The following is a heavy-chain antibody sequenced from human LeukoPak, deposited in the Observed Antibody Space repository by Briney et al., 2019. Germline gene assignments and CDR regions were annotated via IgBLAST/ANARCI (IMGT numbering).Heavy chain of an antibody. CDR2: IYYSGRT. V-gene: IGHV4-59*01. Sequence: KTSETLSLTCTVSGGSISSYYWSWFRQPPGKGLEWIGDIYYSGRTNYNPSVKSRVTISLDTSKNQFSLKLRSVTAADTAVYYCARHRFGELDYWGQGTLVTVSS. CDR3: ARHRFGELDY. D-gene: IGHD3-10*01. J-gene: IGHJ4*02. CDR1: GGSISSYY.